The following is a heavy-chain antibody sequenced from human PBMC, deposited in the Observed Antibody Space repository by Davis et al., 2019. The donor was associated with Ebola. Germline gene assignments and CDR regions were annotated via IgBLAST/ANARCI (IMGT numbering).Heavy chain of an antibody. CDR3: ARVNAVTGYSRFDP. V-gene: IGHV3-20*01. J-gene: IGHJ5*02. Sequence: GESLKISCAASGFPFDDYAMSLVRQAPGKGLEWVSGINWHGGSTGYADSVKGRFTISRDNAKSSLYLQMNSLRAEDTALYHCARVNAVTGYSRFDPWGPGTLVTVSS. CDR1: GFPFDDYA. CDR2: INWHGGST. D-gene: IGHD3-9*01.